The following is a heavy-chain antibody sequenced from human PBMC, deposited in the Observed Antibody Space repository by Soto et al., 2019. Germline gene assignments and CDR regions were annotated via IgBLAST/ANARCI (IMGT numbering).Heavy chain of an antibody. J-gene: IGHJ6*02. CDR1: QFTFSSFA. Sequence: GGSLRLSCAASQFTFSSFAMRWFSEDPVKGLEWVSNINSDGDQTNYADSVKGRFTISRDNSENTMYLRMSSLRADDTAVYYCAKAAIGDSISYGLDVWGQGTTVTVSS. CDR3: AKAAIGDSISYGLDV. V-gene: IGHV3-23*01. CDR2: INSDGDQT. D-gene: IGHD3-22*01.